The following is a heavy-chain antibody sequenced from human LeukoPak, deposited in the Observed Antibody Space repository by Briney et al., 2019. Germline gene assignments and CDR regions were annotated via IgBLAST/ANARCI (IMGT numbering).Heavy chain of an antibody. CDR3: ARARIAAAGTGGYYYYYYMDV. D-gene: IGHD6-13*01. V-gene: IGHV4-59*01. CDR2: IYYSGST. J-gene: IGHJ6*03. CDR1: GGSISSYY. Sequence: SETLSLTCTVSGGSISSYYWSWIRQPPGKGLEWIGYIYYSGSTNYNPSLKSRVTISVDTSKNQFSLKLSSVTAADTAVYYCARARIAAAGTGGYYYYYYMDVWGKGTTVTVSS.